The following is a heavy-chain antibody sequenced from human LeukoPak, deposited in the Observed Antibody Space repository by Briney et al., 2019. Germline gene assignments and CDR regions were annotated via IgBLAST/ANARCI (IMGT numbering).Heavy chain of an antibody. V-gene: IGHV3-7*01. D-gene: IGHD1-14*01. CDR1: GFTFSCSY. J-gene: IGHJ4*02. CDR3: ASRLHLYMAPFDY. CDR2: VKQDESEK. Sequence: GGSLRLSCAASGFTFSCSYMTCVRQGPGKGLEWVAIVKQDESEKSYVDSMKGRFTISRDNAKSSLYLQMDSLRAEDTAVYYCASRLHLYMAPFDYWGQGTQVTVSS.